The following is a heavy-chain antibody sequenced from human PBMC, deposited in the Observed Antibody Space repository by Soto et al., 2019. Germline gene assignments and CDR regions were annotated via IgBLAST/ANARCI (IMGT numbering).Heavy chain of an antibody. V-gene: IGHV4-4*02. CDR2: IYHSGST. CDR1: SGSISSSNW. J-gene: IGHJ3*02. CDR3: ARVAPRLGAFDI. D-gene: IGHD7-27*01. Sequence: SETLSLTCAVSSGSISSSNWWSWVRPPPGKGLEWIGEIYHSGSTNYNPSLKSRVTISVDKSKNQFSLKLSSVTAADTAVYYCARVAPRLGAFDIWGQGTMVTVSS.